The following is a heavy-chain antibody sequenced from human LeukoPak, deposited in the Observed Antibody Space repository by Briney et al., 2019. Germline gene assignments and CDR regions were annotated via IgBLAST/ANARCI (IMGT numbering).Heavy chain of an antibody. CDR3: AKDLYSYGPGYFDY. Sequence: GGSLRLSCAASGFTFSSYGMHWVRQAPGKGLEWVAVISYDGSNKYYAGSVKGRFTISRDNSKNTLYLQMNSLRAEDTAVYYCAKDLYSYGPGYFDYWGQGTLVTVSS. CDR1: GFTFSSYG. J-gene: IGHJ4*02. D-gene: IGHD5-18*01. CDR2: ISYDGSNK. V-gene: IGHV3-30*18.